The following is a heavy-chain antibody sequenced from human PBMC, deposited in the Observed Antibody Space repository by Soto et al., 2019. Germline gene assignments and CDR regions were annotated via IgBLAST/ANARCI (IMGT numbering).Heavy chain of an antibody. CDR3: ARGRKPYYYCYGMDV. CDR1: GYTFTSYG. V-gene: IGHV1-18*01. CDR2: ISAYNGNT. J-gene: IGHJ6*02. Sequence: QVQLVQSGAEVKKPGASVKVSCKASGYTFTSYGIIWVRQAPGQGLEWMGWISAYNGNTNYAQKLQGRVTITTDTYTSTAYMELRSLRSDDTAVYYCARGRKPYYYCYGMDVWGQGTTVTVSS.